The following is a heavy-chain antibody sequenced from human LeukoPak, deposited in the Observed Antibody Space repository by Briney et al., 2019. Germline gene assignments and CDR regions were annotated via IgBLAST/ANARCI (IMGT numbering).Heavy chain of an antibody. CDR2: ISSSSSTI. Sequence: GGSLRLSCAASGFTFSSYAMNWVRQAPGKGLEWISYISSSSSTIYYADSVKGRSTISRDNAKNSLYLQMNSLRDEDTAVYYWVGDIVGGSYGGDYWGQGTLVTVSS. D-gene: IGHD2-15*01. CDR1: GFTFSSYA. J-gene: IGHJ4*02. CDR3: VGDIVGGSYGGDY. V-gene: IGHV3-48*02.